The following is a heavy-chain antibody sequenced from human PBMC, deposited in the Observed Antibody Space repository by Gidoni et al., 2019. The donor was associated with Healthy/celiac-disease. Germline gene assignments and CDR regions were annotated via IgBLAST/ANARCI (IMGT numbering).Heavy chain of an antibody. J-gene: IGHJ4*02. V-gene: IGHV3-64*01. Sequence: EVQLVESGGGLVQPGGSLRLSCAASGFTFSSYAMHWVRQAPGKGLEYVSAISSNGGSTYYANSVKGRFTISRDNSKNTLYLQMGSLRAEDMAVYYCARVGITMVRGVTQNWGQGTLVTVSS. CDR2: ISSNGGST. D-gene: IGHD3-10*01. CDR1: GFTFSSYA. CDR3: ARVGITMVRGVTQN.